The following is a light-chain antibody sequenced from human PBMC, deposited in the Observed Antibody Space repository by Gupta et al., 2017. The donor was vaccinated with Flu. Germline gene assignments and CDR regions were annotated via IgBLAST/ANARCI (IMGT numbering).Light chain of an antibody. Sequence: SNIGRDVVSWYQHVPGRAPKLLIYNDSQRPSGVADRFSGSKSRTSASLAISGLQSEDEADYYCAAWDDSLNGLWVFGGGTQLTVL. CDR2: NDS. J-gene: IGLJ3*02. CDR1: SNIGRDV. V-gene: IGLV1-44*01. CDR3: AAWDDSLNGLWV.